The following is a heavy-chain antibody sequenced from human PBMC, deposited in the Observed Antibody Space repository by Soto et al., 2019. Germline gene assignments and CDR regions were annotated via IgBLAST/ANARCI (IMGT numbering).Heavy chain of an antibody. J-gene: IGHJ3*02. CDR2: IGGDASKT. CDR3: AKLLYYDILTGYDAFDI. D-gene: IGHD3-9*01. V-gene: IGHV3-23*01. Sequence: LRLSCVASGIAFPSYAMGWVRQAPGKGLEWVSAIGGDASKTYYADSVKGRFSISRDNSKSTVHLQMNSLRAEDTAVYFCAKLLYYDILTGYDAFDIWGQGTMVTVSS. CDR1: GIAFPSYA.